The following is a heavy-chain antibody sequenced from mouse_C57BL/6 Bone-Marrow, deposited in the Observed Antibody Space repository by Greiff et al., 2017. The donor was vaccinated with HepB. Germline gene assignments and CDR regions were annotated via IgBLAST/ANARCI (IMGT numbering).Heavy chain of an antibody. J-gene: IGHJ3*01. Sequence: EVMLVESEGGLVQPGSSMKLSCTASGFTFSDYYMAWVRQVPEKGLEWVANINYDGSSTYYLDSLKSRFIISRDNAKNILYLQMSSLKSEDTATYYCARDSHYDYDGRGFAYWGQGTLVTVSA. D-gene: IGHD2-4*01. CDR3: ARDSHYDYDGRGFAY. CDR2: INYDGSST. CDR1: GFTFSDYY. V-gene: IGHV5-16*01.